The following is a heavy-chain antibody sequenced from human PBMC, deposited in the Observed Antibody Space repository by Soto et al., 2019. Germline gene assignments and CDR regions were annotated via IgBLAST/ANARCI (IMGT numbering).Heavy chain of an antibody. V-gene: IGHV4-59*08. CDR1: GGSISSYY. Sequence: QVQLQESGPGLVKPSETLSLTCSVSGGSISSYYWSWIRQPPGKGVEWIGYIYYSGSTNYNPSLKSRVTISVDTSKNQFSLKLSSVTAADTAVYYCARHSLNDYIWGSYPERYYFDYWGQGTLVTVSS. CDR3: ARHSLNDYIWGSYPERYYFDY. CDR2: IYYSGST. D-gene: IGHD3-16*02. J-gene: IGHJ4*02.